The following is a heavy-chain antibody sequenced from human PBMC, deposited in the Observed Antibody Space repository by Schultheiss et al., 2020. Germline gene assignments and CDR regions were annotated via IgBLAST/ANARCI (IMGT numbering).Heavy chain of an antibody. V-gene: IGHV4-61*08. D-gene: IGHD1-1*01. CDR1: GGSISSGGYY. CDR3: ARVLEGWPHPFDY. Sequence: SQTLSLTCAVYGGSISSGGYYWSWIRQPPGKGLEWIGYIYYSGSTNYNPSLKSRVTISVDTSENQFSLKLSSVTAADTAVYYCARVLEGWPHPFDYWGQGTLVTVSS. J-gene: IGHJ4*02. CDR2: IYYSGST.